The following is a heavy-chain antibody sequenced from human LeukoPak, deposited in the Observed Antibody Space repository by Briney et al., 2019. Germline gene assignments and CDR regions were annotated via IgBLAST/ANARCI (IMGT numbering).Heavy chain of an antibody. D-gene: IGHD3-22*01. CDR1: GFTFSSYS. J-gene: IGHJ4*02. CDR3: ARGRFTYYYDSSGSDY. CDR2: ISSSSSSYI. Sequence: GGSLRLSCAASGFTFSSYSMNWVRQAPGKGLEWVSSISSSSSSYIYYADSVKGRFTISRDNAKNSLYLQMNSLRAEDTAVYYCARGRFTYYYDSSGSDYWGQGTLVTVPS. V-gene: IGHV3-21*01.